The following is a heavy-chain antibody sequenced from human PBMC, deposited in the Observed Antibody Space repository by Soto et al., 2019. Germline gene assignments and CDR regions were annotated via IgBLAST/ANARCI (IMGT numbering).Heavy chain of an antibody. V-gene: IGHV4-39*01. J-gene: IGHJ6*02. CDR2: IYYSGST. CDR3: ASPNYDFWSGYYRDYGMDV. D-gene: IGHD3-3*01. CDR1: GGSISSSSYY. Sequence: QLQLQESGPGLVKPSETLSLTCTVSGGSISSSSYYWGWIRQPPGKGLEWIGSIYYSGSTYYNPSLKSRVTISVDTSKNQFSLKLSSVTAADTAVYYCASPNYDFWSGYYRDYGMDVWGQGTTVTVSS.